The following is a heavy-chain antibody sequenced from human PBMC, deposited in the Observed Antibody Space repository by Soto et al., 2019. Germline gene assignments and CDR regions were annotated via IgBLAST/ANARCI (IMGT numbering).Heavy chain of an antibody. V-gene: IGHV3-7*05. CDR3: AGALQYTVYGGADY. Sequence: EVQLVESGGGLVQPGGSLRLSCAASGFTFSSYWMSWVRQAPGKGLEWVANIKQDGGEKYYVDSVKGRFTISRDNAKKSMYLQMNSLRVEDTAVYYCAGALQYTVYGGADYWGQGTLVTVSS. CDR1: GFTFSSYW. CDR2: IKQDGGEK. J-gene: IGHJ4*02. D-gene: IGHD2-8*01.